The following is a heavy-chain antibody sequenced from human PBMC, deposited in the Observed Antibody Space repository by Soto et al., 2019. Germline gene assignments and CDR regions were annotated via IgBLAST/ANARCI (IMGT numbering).Heavy chain of an antibody. J-gene: IGHJ4*01. D-gene: IGHD3-3*01. CDR1: GYTFTSYG. V-gene: IGHV1-18*01. CDR2: ISAYNGNT. CDR3: ARDLGTRYYDFWGGYTH. Sequence: ASVKVSCKASGYTFTSYGISWVRQAPGQGLEWMGWISAYNGNTNYAQKLQGRVTMTTDTSTSTAYMGLRSLRSDDTAVYYCARDLGTRYYDFWGGYTHWGQGTLVTVSS.